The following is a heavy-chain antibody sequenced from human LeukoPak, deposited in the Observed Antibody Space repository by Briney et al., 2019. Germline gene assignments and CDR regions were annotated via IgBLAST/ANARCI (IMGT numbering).Heavy chain of an antibody. J-gene: IGHJ4*02. V-gene: IGHV3-43*02. Sequence: PGGSLRFSCVVSGFTFDDYAMHWVRQGPGKGLEWVSLISGDGGRTYYADSVKGRFTISRDNSKNSLYLEMNSLRTEDTALYYCAKDILSGFYETFDYWGQGTLVTVSS. CDR3: AKDILSGFYETFDY. CDR1: GFTFDDYA. D-gene: IGHD6-19*01. CDR2: ISGDGGRT.